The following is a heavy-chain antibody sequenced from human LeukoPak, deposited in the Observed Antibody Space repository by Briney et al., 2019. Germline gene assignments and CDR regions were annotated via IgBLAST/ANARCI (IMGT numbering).Heavy chain of an antibody. V-gene: IGHV4-39*01. Sequence: SETLSLTCSVSGGSISSSSYYWGWIRQPPGKGLEWIGSIYYSGSTYYNPSLKSRVTISVDTSKNQFSLKLSSVTAADTAVYYCARPMESYYDSSGYGAFDIWGQGTMVTVSS. CDR1: GGSISSSSYY. D-gene: IGHD3-22*01. CDR3: ARPMESYYDSSGYGAFDI. J-gene: IGHJ3*02. CDR2: IYYSGST.